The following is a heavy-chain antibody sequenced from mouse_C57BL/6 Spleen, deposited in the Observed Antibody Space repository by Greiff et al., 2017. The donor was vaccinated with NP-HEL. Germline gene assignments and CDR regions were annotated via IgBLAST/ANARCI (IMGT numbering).Heavy chain of an antibody. J-gene: IGHJ3*01. V-gene: IGHV1-82*01. D-gene: IGHD4-1*01. CDR1: GYAFSSSW. CDR2: IYPGDGDT. Sequence: QVQLQQSGPELVKPGASVKISCKASGYAFSSSWMNWVKQRPGKGLEWIGRIYPGDGDTNYNGKFKGKATLTADKSSSTAYMQLSSLKSEDSAVYFCARNNWDLGAYWGQGTLVTVSA. CDR3: ARNNWDLGAY.